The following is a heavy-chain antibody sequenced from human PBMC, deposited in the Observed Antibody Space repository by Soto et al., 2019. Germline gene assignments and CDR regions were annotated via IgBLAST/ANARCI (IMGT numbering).Heavy chain of an antibody. Sequence: AGGSLRLSCAASGFTFDDYTMHWVRQAPGKGLEWVSLIYWDSSSTYYADSVKGRFTISRDNSKNSLYLQMNSLRTEDTALYYCVKDFGKYNSRPFDYWGQGTLVPVSS. J-gene: IGHJ4*02. CDR3: VKDFGKYNSRPFDY. D-gene: IGHD1-1*01. CDR1: GFTFDDYT. CDR2: IYWDSSST. V-gene: IGHV3-43*01.